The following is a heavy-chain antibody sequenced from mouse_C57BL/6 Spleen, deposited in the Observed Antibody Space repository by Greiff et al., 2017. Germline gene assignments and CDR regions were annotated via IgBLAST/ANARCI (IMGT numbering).Heavy chain of an antibody. CDR1: GYTFTSYW. CDR3: ATPIYYGNYSYFDY. Sequence: VKLQQPGAELVKPGASVKMSCKASGYTFTSYWITWVKQRPGQGLEWIGDIYPGSGSTNYNEKFKSKATLTVDTSSRTAYMQLSSLTSEDSAVYYCATPIYYGNYSYFDYWGQGTTLTVSS. J-gene: IGHJ2*01. D-gene: IGHD2-1*01. V-gene: IGHV1-55*01. CDR2: IYPGSGST.